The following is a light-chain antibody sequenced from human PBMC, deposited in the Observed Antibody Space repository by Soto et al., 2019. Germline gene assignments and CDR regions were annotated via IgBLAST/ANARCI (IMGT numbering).Light chain of an antibody. Sequence: AIRMTQPPSSLSASTGDRVTITCRASQGISSYLAWYQQKPGKAPKLLIYAASTLQSGVPSRFSGSGSGTDFTLTISCLQSEDFATYYCQQYYSYPLTFGGGTKVDI. CDR3: QQYYSYPLT. V-gene: IGKV1-8*01. CDR2: AAS. CDR1: QGISSY. J-gene: IGKJ4*01.